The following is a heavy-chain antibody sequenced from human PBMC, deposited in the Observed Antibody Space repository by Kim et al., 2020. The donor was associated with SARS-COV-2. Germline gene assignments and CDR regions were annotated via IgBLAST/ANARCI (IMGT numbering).Heavy chain of an antibody. Sequence: SDYADSVRGRSPISRDNAKNTLYLQMNCLRAEDTAVYYCARYMGVSGADYWGQGALVIVSS. J-gene: IGHJ4*02. V-gene: IGHV3-74*01. CDR2: S. CDR3: ARYMGVSGADY. D-gene: IGHD7-27*01.